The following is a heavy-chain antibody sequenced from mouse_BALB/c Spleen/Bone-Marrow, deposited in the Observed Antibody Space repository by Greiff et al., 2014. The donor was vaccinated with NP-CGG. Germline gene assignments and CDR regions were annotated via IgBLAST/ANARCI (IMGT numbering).Heavy chain of an antibody. V-gene: IGHV5-6-5*01. CDR2: ITGGGTT. D-gene: IGHD1-2*01. Sequence: VKLQQSGGGLVKPGESLKFSCAASGITVSSYTMSWVRQTPEKRLEWVASITGGGTTYYSDSVMGRVTISRDNARNILYLQVSSLRSEDTAIYYCARNYGDVDAMDYWGQGTSVTVSS. J-gene: IGHJ4*01. CDR1: GITVSSYT. CDR3: ARNYGDVDAMDY.